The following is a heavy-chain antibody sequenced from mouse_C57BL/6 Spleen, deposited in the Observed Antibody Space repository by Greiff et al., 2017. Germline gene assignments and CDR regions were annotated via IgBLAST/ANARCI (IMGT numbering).Heavy chain of an antibody. Sequence: QVQLKQSGAELVRPGASVTLSCKASGYTFTDYEMHWVKQTPVHGLEWIGAIDPETGGTAYKQKFKGKAILTADKSSSTAYMELRSLTSEYSAVYYCTRNYGSSLSYWYFDVWGTGTTVTVSS. CDR3: TRNYGSSLSYWYFDV. D-gene: IGHD1-1*01. J-gene: IGHJ1*03. V-gene: IGHV1-15*01. CDR1: GYTFTDYE. CDR2: IDPETGGT.